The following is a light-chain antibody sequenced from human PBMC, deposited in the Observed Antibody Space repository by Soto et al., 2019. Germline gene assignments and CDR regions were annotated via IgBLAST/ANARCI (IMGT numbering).Light chain of an antibody. V-gene: IGKV3-15*01. CDR1: QSVSSN. J-gene: IGKJ4*01. Sequence: EIVMTQSPATLSVSPGERATLSCRASQSVSSNLAWYQQKPGQASRLLIYGASTRPTGIPARFSGSGSGTEFTLTISSLQSEDFAVYYCQQYNNWPPLTFGGGTKVEIK. CDR2: GAS. CDR3: QQYNNWPPLT.